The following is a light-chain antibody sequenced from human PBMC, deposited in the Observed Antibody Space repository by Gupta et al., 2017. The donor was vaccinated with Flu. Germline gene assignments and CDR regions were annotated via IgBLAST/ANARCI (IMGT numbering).Light chain of an antibody. CDR2: LAS. CDR3: MQTLQTPLT. J-gene: IGKJ4*01. CDR1: QSLLQSNGHNY. Sequence: VMTQSPLSLPVTPGEPASISCRSSQSLLQSNGHNYVDWYLQKPGQSPQLLIYLASVRASGVPDRFSGSGSGTDFTLKISRVEAEDVGVYYCMQTLQTPLTFGGGTKVEIK. V-gene: IGKV2-28*01.